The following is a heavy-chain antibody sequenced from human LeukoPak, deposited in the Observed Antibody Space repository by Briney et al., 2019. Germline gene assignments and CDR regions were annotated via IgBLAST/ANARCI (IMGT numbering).Heavy chain of an antibody. V-gene: IGHV3-23*01. CDR2: ISDSGGST. CDR3: AKLPGRAADY. CDR1: GFTFSSYV. Sequence: GGSLRLSCAASGFTFSSYVMNWVRLAPGKGLEWVSGISDSGGSTYYADSVKGRFTISRDNSKNTLYLQMNSLRAEDTAVYYCAKLPGRAADYWGQGTLVTVSS. J-gene: IGHJ4*02.